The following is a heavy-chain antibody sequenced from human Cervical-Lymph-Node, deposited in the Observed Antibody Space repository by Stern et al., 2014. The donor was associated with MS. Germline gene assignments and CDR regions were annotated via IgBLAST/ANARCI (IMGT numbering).Heavy chain of an antibody. D-gene: IGHD5-12*01. Sequence: QVQLQESGPGLVKPSETLSLTCTVSNASISSTGPYWGWIRQPPGKGLEWIGSIDDNGRTYYRPSLQSRVTISRATSKNHFSLIRRAVTAADTAVYYCARSAYDPHFDYWGQGTLVTVSS. CDR2: IDDNGRT. CDR3: ARSAYDPHFDY. CDR1: NASISSTGPY. V-gene: IGHV4-39*02. J-gene: IGHJ4*02.